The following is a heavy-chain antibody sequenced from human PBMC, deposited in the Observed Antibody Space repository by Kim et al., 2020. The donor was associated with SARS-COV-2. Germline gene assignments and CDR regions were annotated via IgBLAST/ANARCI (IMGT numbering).Heavy chain of an antibody. V-gene: IGHV3-23*01. D-gene: IGHD6-19*01. CDR1: GFTFSSYA. Sequence: GGSLRLSCAASGFTFSSYAMSWVRQAPGKGLEWVSAISGSGGSTYYADSVKGRFTISRDNSKNTLYLQMNSLRAEDTAVYYCAKGSIAAVGRIAVAGTGSDYWGQGTLVTGSS. CDR3: AKGSIAAVGRIAVAGTGSDY. CDR2: ISGSGGST. J-gene: IGHJ4*02.